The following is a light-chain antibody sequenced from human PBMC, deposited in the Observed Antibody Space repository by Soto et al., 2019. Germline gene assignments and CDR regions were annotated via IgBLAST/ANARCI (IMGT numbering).Light chain of an antibody. J-gene: IGKJ1*01. CDR1: QSVSSSY. CDR3: QQYGVSPRT. CDR2: GAS. V-gene: IGKV3-20*01. Sequence: EILLTQSPDTLSSSPGESATVSCRASQSVSSSYLAWYQKKPGQPPRLLIYGASSRATGVPGRFSGSGSGTDFTLTITSLEPDDFAFYYCQQYGVSPRTFGQGTQVEIK.